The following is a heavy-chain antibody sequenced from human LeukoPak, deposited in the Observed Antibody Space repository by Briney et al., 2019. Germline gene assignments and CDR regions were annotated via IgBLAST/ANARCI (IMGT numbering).Heavy chain of an antibody. CDR2: IYYSGST. CDR1: GGSISSYY. J-gene: IGHJ3*02. D-gene: IGHD3-10*01. V-gene: IGHV4-59*01. Sequence: PSETLSLTCTVSGGSISSYYWSWIRQPPGKGLEWIGYIYYSGSTNYNPSLESRVTISVDTSKNQFSLKLSSVTAADTAVYYCARPPLWFGREDAFDIWGQGTMVTVSS. CDR3: ARPPLWFGREDAFDI.